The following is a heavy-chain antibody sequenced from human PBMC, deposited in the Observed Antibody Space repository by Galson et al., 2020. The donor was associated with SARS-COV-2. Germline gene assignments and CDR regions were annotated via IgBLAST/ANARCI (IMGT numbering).Heavy chain of an antibody. CDR1: GFTFSSYA. J-gene: IGHJ4*02. V-gene: IGHV3-30-3*01. D-gene: IGHD1-26*01. Sequence: GGSLRLSCPASGFTFSSYAMHWVRPAPGKGLEWVAVISYDGSNKYYADSVKGRFTISRDNSKNTLSLQMNSLRAEDTAGYYCARTPGGSYWGYVDYWGQGALVTVSS. CDR2: ISYDGSNK. CDR3: ARTPGGSYWGYVDY.